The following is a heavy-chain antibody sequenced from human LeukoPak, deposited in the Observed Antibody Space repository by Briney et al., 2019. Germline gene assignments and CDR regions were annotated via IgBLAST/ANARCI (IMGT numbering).Heavy chain of an antibody. J-gene: IGHJ5*02. V-gene: IGHV4-4*07. D-gene: IGHD3-3*01. CDR3: ARANFWSGYYFRSGDWFDP. CDR2: IYTSGST. Sequence: SETLSLTCTVSGGSISSYYWSWIRQPAGKGLEWIGRIYTSGSTNYNPSLKSRVTMSVDTSKNQFSLKLSSVTAADTAVYYCARANFWSGYYFRSGDWFDPWGQGTLVTVSS. CDR1: GGSISSYY.